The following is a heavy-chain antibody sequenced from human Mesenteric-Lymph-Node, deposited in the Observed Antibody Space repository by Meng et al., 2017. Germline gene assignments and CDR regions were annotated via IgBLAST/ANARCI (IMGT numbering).Heavy chain of an antibody. CDR2: IKPDGTIT. V-gene: IGHV3-74*01. CDR3: ARDSNYEFDY. J-gene: IGHJ4*02. Sequence: EGRLGESGGGLVPPGGSLRLSWASLWFTFRTYWMHWVRQAPGKGLVWVSRIKPDGTITNYGDSVKGRFTISRDNSKNTLYLQMNSLRAEDTAVYYCARDSNYEFDYWGQGTLVTVSS. CDR1: WFTFRTYW. D-gene: IGHD3-3*01.